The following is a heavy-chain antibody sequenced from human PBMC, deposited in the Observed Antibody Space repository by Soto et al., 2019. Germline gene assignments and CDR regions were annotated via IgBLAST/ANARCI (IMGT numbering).Heavy chain of an antibody. CDR2: INPNSGGT. D-gene: IGHD2-2*01. J-gene: IGHJ4*02. Sequence: ASVKVSCKASRYTFSGYYIHWVRQAPGQGLEWMGWINPNSGGTNYAQNSQGKITMTRDTSISTAHMELGSLRSDDTAVYYCARGQDCSATNCYTGGDYFDYWGQGTLVTVSS. CDR1: RYTFSGYY. V-gene: IGHV1-2*02. CDR3: ARGQDCSATNCYTGGDYFDY.